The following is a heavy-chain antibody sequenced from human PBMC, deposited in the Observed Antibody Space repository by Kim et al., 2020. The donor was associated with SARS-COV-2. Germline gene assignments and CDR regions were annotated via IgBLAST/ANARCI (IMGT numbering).Heavy chain of an antibody. CDR3: ASRRYTGTYYYFDY. CDR1: GFTFSSYW. J-gene: IGHJ4*02. D-gene: IGHD1-26*01. V-gene: IGHV3-74*01. CDR2: TNSDGGTT. Sequence: GGSLRLSRAASGFTFSSYWMPWVRQAPGKGLVWVSRTNSDGGTTSYADSVKGRFTISRDNAKSTLYLQMNSLRAEDTAVYYCASRRYTGTYYYFDYWGQGPLVTVSS.